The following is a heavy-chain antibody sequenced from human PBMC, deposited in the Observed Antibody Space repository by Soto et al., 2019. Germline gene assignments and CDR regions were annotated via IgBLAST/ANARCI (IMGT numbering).Heavy chain of an antibody. D-gene: IGHD6-13*01. CDR2: ISAYNGNT. CDR1: GYTFTSYG. Sequence: ASVKVSCKASGYTFTSYGISWVRQAPRQGLEWMGWISAYNGNTTHAQKFQDRVTLTRDTSTSTVYMELGSLRSEDTAVYYCASSNIAAAPYGMDVWGQGTTVTVSS. V-gene: IGHV1-18*01. CDR3: ASSNIAAAPYGMDV. J-gene: IGHJ6*02.